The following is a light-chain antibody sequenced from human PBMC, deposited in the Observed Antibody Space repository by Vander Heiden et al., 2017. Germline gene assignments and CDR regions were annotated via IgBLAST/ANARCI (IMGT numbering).Light chain of an antibody. Sequence: DIQMTPSPTTLSASLGDKVTITGRASQSVRTWWAWYQQRPGRAPKVLTYKASTLQSGVPLGFSGAGSGTEFRLTISSLQPDDFATYFCQQYSTSPRTFGQGTRVEI. CDR1: QSVRTW. V-gene: IGKV1-5*03. J-gene: IGKJ1*01. CDR3: QQYSTSPRT. CDR2: KAS.